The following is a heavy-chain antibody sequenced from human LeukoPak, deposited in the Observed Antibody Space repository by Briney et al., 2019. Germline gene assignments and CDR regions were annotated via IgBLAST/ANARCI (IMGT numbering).Heavy chain of an antibody. D-gene: IGHD5-18*01. Sequence: GESLKISCEASGYSFRNYWIAWVRQMPGKGPECMGLIYPGDSDTRYSPSFQGQVTISADKSISTAYLQWSSLKASDTATYYCARQGSGYSPTYYYYMDVWGKGTTVTISS. V-gene: IGHV5-51*01. CDR1: GYSFRNYW. CDR3: ARQGSGYSPTYYYYMDV. CDR2: IYPGDSDT. J-gene: IGHJ6*03.